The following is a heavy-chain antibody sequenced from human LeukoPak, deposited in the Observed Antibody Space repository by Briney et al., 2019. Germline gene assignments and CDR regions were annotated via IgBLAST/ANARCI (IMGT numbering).Heavy chain of an antibody. V-gene: IGHV3-74*01. CDR3: ARDLGAYYDSSDNWFDP. J-gene: IGHJ5*02. CDR1: GFTFSTSS. D-gene: IGHD3-22*01. Sequence: TGGSLRLSCAASGFTFSTSSMDWVRQAPGKGLVWLSRINTDGTIITYADSVKGRFTVSRDNAENTLYLRAEDTALYYCARDLGAYYDSSDNWFDPWGQGTLVTVSS. CDR2: INTDGTII.